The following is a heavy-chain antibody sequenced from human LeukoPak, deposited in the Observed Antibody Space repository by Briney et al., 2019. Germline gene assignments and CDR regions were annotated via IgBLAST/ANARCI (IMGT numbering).Heavy chain of an antibody. CDR3: AKDQRFSSSSKDFDY. D-gene: IGHD6-6*01. CDR1: GYIFSTYA. V-gene: IGHV3-23*01. J-gene: IGHJ4*02. Sequence: GESLKISCKGFGYIFSTYAMSWVRQTPGKGLEWVSTISAGGGTTYYADSVKGRFTISRDSSKSTLYLQMNSLRAEDTAVYYCAKDQRFSSSSKDFDYWGQGTLVTVSS. CDR2: ISAGGGTT.